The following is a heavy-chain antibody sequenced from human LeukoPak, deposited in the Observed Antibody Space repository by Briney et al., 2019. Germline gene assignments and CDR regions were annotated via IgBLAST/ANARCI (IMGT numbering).Heavy chain of an antibody. D-gene: IGHD1-1*01. CDR2: IYYSGST. J-gene: IGHJ3*02. Sequence: SETLSLTRTVSGGSISSYYWSWIRQPPGKGLEWIGYIYYSGSTNYNPSLKSRVTISVDTSKNQFSLKLSSVTAADTAVYYCARGYEPGAFDIWGQGTMVTVSS. CDR1: GGSISSYY. CDR3: ARGYEPGAFDI. V-gene: IGHV4-59*01.